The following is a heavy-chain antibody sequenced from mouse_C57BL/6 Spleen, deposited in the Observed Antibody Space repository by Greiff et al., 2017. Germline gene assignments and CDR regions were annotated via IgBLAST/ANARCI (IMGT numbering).Heavy chain of an antibody. V-gene: IGHV14-4*01. CDR3: TTPFAY. Sequence: EVKLVESGAELVRPGASVKLSCTASGFNIKDDFMHWVKQRPEQGLEWIGWIDPENGDTEYASKFQGKATITADTSSNTAYLQLSSLTSEDTAVYYGTTPFAYWGQGTLVTVSA. CDR2: IDPENGDT. J-gene: IGHJ3*01. CDR1: GFNIKDDF.